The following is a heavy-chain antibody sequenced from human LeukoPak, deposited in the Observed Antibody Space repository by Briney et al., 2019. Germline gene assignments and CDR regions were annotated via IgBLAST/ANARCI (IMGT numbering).Heavy chain of an antibody. V-gene: IGHV3-66*02. D-gene: IGHD1-26*01. CDR2: VYREGST. Sequence: GGSLRLSWVAAAFTTYINYISWVRHPPGKGRGWVSVVYREGSTNHEESGRARFIVSRDLSRNTIYLQMNDLRPENTAVYYCARDLGWDNITSFHFWGQGVLVTVSS. J-gene: IGHJ4*02. CDR1: AFTTYINY. CDR3: ARDLGWDNITSFHF.